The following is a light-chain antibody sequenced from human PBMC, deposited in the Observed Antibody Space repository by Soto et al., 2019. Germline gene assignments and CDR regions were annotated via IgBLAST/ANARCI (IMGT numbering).Light chain of an antibody. CDR3: QSYDTGLRGSV. CDR1: RSNMGAGYD. J-gene: IGLJ2*01. Sequence: QPVLTQPPSVSGAPGQRVTLSCTGSRSNMGAGYDVHWYQQFPGTAPKLLIYNNNIRPSGVPDRFSGSKSDTSASLAITGLQADDEADYYCQSYDTGLRGSVFGGGTQLTVL. V-gene: IGLV1-40*01. CDR2: NNN.